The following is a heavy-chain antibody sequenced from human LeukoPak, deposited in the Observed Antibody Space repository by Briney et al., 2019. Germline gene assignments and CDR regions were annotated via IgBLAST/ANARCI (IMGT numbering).Heavy chain of an antibody. CDR3: ARGPGGNDFDY. D-gene: IGHD4-23*01. J-gene: IGHJ4*02. CDR2: ISAYNGNT. V-gene: IGHV1-18*01. CDR1: GGTFSSYA. Sequence: ASVKVSCKASGGTFSSYAISWVRQAPGQGLEWMGWISAYNGNTNYAQNLQGRITMTTDTSTSAAYMELRSLRSDDTAVYYCARGPGGNDFDYWGQGTLVTVSS.